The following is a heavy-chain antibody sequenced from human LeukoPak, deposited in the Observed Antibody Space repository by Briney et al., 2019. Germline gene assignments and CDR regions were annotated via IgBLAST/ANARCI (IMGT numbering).Heavy chain of an antibody. CDR3: RVNYYYYGMDV. CDR2: INHSGST. V-gene: IGHV4-34*01. J-gene: IGHJ6*02. Sequence: SETLSLTCAVYGGSFSGYYWSWIRQPPGKGLEWIGEINHSGSTNYNPSLKSRVTISVDTSKNQFSLKLSSVTAAGTAVYYCRVNYYYYGMDVWGQGTTVTVSS. D-gene: IGHD4-23*01. CDR1: GGSFSGYY.